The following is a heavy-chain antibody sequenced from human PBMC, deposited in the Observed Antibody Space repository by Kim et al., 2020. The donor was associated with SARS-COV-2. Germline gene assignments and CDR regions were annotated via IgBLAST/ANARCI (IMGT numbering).Heavy chain of an antibody. Sequence: GGSLRLSCAASGFTFSSYGMHWVRQAPGKGLEWVAIISFDGYNKYYAGSVKGRFTISRDNSKNTLYLQMDSLRAEDTAVYYCAKDRIELERRAWNYCDYWGQGTLVTVSS. V-gene: IGHV3-30*18. CDR2: ISFDGYNK. D-gene: IGHD1-26*01. J-gene: IGHJ4*02. CDR1: GFTFSSYG. CDR3: AKDRIELERRAWNYCDY.